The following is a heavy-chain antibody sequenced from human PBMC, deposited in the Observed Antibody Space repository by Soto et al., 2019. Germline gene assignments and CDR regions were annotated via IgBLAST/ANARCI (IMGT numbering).Heavy chain of an antibody. CDR3: AKGILVKPPGTRTFDL. CDR1: GFTFINYA. V-gene: IGHV3-23*01. Sequence: EVQLLESGGGLVQPGGSLRLSCAASGFTFINYAMSWVRQAPGKGLEWVSTIGGGDGSTYYADSVKGRFTISRDNSNSALYLQMYSLRVGDTAIYYCAKGILVKPPGTRTFDLWGQGTMVIVSS. D-gene: IGHD2-8*01. J-gene: IGHJ3*01. CDR2: IGGGDGST.